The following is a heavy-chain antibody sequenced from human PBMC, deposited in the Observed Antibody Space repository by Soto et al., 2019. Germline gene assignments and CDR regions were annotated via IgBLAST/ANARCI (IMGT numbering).Heavy chain of an antibody. CDR3: ARPLVGGSGWYFVY. J-gene: IGHJ4*02. D-gene: IGHD6-19*01. V-gene: IGHV4-39*01. Sequence: SETLSLTCTVSGGSISSSSYYWGWIRQPPGKGLEWIGSIYYSGSTYYNPSLKSRVTISVDTSKNQFSLKLSSVTAADTAVYYCARPLVGGSGWYFVYWGQGTLVTVSS. CDR2: IYYSGST. CDR1: GGSISSSSYY.